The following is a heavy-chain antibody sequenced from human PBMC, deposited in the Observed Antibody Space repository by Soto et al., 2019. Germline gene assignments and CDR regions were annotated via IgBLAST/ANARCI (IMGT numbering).Heavy chain of an antibody. CDR1: GGSLSSYL. D-gene: IGHD2-15*01. V-gene: IGHV4-59*12. CDR3: ARWVEVSLDYFDS. Sequence: PSETLSLTCTVSGGSLSSYLWSWIRQPPGKGLEWIGYIYSSGKTDYNPSLKTRVTISIDTSKNQFSLNLSSMTAADTAVYYCARWVEVSLDYFDSWGQGTLVTVSS. CDR2: IYSSGKT. J-gene: IGHJ4*02.